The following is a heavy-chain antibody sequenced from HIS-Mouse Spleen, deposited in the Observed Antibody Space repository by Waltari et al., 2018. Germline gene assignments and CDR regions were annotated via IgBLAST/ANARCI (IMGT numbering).Heavy chain of an antibody. Sequence: EVQLVESGGGLVQPGGSLRLSCAASGFTFSSYWMSWVRQAPGKGLEWVANIKQDGSEKDDVGPGKGRFTISRDNAKNSLYLQMNSLRAEDTAVYYCAVRKVAARPYYFDYWGQGTLVTVSS. CDR1: GFTFSSYW. V-gene: IGHV3-7*01. J-gene: IGHJ4*02. CDR3: AVRKVAARPYYFDY. D-gene: IGHD6-6*01. CDR2: IKQDGSEK.